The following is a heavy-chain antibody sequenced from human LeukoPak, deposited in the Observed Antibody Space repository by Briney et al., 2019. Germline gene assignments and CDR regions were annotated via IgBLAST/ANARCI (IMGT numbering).Heavy chain of an antibody. Sequence: GGSLGLSCAASGFTFSSYWMHWVRQAPGKGLEWVSAISGSGGSTYYADSVKGRFTISRDNSKNTLYLQMNSLRAEDTAVYYCAKVQGYSSHWFDPGAREPWSPSPQ. CDR1: GFTFSSYW. CDR2: ISGSGGST. CDR3: AKVQGYSSHWFDP. D-gene: IGHD5-18*01. J-gene: IGHJ5*02. V-gene: IGHV3-23*01.